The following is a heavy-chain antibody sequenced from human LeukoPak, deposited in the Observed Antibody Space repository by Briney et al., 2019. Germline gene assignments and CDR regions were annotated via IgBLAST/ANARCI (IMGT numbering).Heavy chain of an antibody. CDR2: ISAYNGNT. D-gene: IGHD3-22*01. CDR3: ARYRLYDSSGYYFDY. CDR1: GYTFTSYG. Sequence: ASVKVSCKASGYTFTSYGISWVRQAPGQGLEWMGWISAYNGNTNYAQKLQGRVTMTTDTSTSTAYMELRSLRSDDTAVYYCARYRLYDSSGYYFDYWGQGTLVTVSS. V-gene: IGHV1-18*01. J-gene: IGHJ4*02.